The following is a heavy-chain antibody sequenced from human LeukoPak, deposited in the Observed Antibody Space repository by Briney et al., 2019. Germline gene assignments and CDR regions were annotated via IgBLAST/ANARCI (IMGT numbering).Heavy chain of an antibody. Sequence: SETLSLTCTVSGGSISSSTYYWGWIRQPPGKGLEWIGDIHYTGSKRYNPSLRSRVTISVDTSKSQFSLKLSSVTAADTAVYYCARRLSRSTSTSFDYWGQGTLITVSS. CDR2: IHYTGSK. D-gene: IGHD3-10*01. CDR1: GGSISSSTYY. J-gene: IGHJ4*02. CDR3: ARRLSRSTSTSFDY. V-gene: IGHV4-39*01.